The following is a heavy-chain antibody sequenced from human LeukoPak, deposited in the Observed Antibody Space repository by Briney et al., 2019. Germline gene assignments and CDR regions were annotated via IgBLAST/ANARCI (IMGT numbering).Heavy chain of an antibody. CDR2: IRSKANSYAT. D-gene: IGHD3-9*01. Sequence: GGSLRLSCAASGFIFSGSAMHWVRQASGKGLEWVGRIRSKANSYATAYGASVKGRFTISRDDSENTAYLQMNSLKTEDTAVYCCTRALRYLDYYYMDVWGKGTTVTVSS. CDR3: TRALRYLDYYYMDV. CDR1: GFIFSGSA. J-gene: IGHJ6*03. V-gene: IGHV3-73*01.